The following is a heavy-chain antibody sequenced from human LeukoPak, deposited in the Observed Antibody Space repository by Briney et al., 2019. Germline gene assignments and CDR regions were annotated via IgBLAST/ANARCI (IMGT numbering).Heavy chain of an antibody. CDR1: GGSISSYY. V-gene: IGHV4-59*08. Sequence: PSETLSLTCTVSGGSISSYYWSWIRQPPGKGLEWIGYIYYSGSTNYNPSLKSRVTISVDTSKNQFSLKLSSVTAADTAVYYCALSRGKYGDKTQFDYWGQGTLVTVSS. D-gene: IGHD4-17*01. J-gene: IGHJ4*02. CDR2: IYYSGST. CDR3: ALSRGKYGDKTQFDY.